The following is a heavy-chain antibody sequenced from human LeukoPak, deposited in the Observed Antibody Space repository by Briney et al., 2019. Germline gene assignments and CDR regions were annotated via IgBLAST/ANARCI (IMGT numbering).Heavy chain of an antibody. CDR2: INPIFGTA. D-gene: IGHD2-2*01. CDR1: GGTFSSYA. CDR3: ARDHCSSNNCYFKGGGLAANDI. Sequence: SVKVSCKASGGTFSSYAISWVRQAPGQGLEWMGGINPIFGTANYAQKFQGRVTITADESTSTAYMELSSLRSEDTAVYSCARDHCSSNNCYFKGGGLAANDIWDRGKIAIVSS. J-gene: IGHJ3*02. V-gene: IGHV1-69*13.